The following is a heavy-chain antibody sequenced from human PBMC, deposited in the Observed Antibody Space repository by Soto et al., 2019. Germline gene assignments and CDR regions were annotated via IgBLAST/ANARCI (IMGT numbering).Heavy chain of an antibody. Sequence: KPGGSLRLSCAASGFTFSSYAMHWVRQAPGKGLEWVSSISSSSSYIYYADSVKGRFTISRDNAKNSLYLQMNSLRAEDTAVYYCARAWYGDYERSFYYYYYGMDVWGQGTTVTVSS. CDR2: ISSSSSYI. CDR3: ARAWYGDYERSFYYYYYGMDV. CDR1: GFTFSSYA. J-gene: IGHJ6*02. D-gene: IGHD4-17*01. V-gene: IGHV3-21*01.